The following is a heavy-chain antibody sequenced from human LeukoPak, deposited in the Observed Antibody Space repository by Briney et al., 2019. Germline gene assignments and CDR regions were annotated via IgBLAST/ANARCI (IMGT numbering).Heavy chain of an antibody. CDR2: ISGRSNNT. CDR3: AKWGDYDVLTGYYVSDF. CDR1: GFIFSNYA. D-gene: IGHD3-9*01. Sequence: GASLRLSCAASGFIFSNYAMYWVRQAPGKGLEWVSAISGRSNNTYYADSVKGRFTISRDSSKNTLYLQMNSLRADDTAVYYSAKWGDYDVLTGYYVSDFWGQGTLVTVSS. J-gene: IGHJ4*02. V-gene: IGHV3-23*01.